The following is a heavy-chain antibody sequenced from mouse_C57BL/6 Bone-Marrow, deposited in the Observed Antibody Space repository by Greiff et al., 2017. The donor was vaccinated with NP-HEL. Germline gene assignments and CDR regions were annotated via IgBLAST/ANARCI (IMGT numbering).Heavy chain of an antibody. CDR3: ARSASSPAWFAY. CDR2: IDPSDSYT. V-gene: IGHV1-69*01. D-gene: IGHD1-1*01. CDR1: GYTFTSYW. Sequence: QVQLQQPGAELVMPGASVKLSCKASGYTFTSYWLHWVKQRPGQGLEWIGEIDPSDSYTNYNQKFKGKSTLTVDKSSSTAYMQLSSLTAEDSAVYYCARSASSPAWFAYWGQETLVTVSA. J-gene: IGHJ3*01.